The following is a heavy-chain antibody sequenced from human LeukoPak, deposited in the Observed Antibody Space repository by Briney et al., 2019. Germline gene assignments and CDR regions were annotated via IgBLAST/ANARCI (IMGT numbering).Heavy chain of an antibody. J-gene: IGHJ4*02. Sequence: GGSLRLSCAASGFTFSSYSMNWVRQAPGKGLEWVASIRYDGSSEYYVDSVKGRFTISRDTSKKTLYLQMNSLRMEDTAVYYCAKSHIVGPTGAFDYWGQGTLVTVPS. CDR1: GFTFSSYS. V-gene: IGHV3-30*02. CDR2: IRYDGSSE. CDR3: AKSHIVGPTGAFDY. D-gene: IGHD1-26*01.